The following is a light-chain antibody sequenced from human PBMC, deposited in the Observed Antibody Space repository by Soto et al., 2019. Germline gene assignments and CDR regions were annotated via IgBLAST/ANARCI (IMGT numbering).Light chain of an antibody. CDR1: QTVNTEF. Sequence: EIVLTQSPGTLSLSPGERATFSCRTSQTVNTEFLAWYQQKPGLTPRLLIHGTSNRATGIPDRFSGSGSGTDFTLTRSALEPEDFAVYYCQRYGSSPLYAFGQGTKLEI. V-gene: IGKV3-20*01. J-gene: IGKJ2*01. CDR3: QRYGSSPLYA. CDR2: GTS.